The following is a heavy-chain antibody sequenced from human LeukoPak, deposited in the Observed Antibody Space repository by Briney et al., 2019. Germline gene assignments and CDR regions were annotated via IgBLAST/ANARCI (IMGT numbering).Heavy chain of an antibody. D-gene: IGHD5-24*01. Sequence: GGSLRLSCAASGFTFSSCWMHWVRQAPGKGLVWVSSFNSDGRSTIYADSVKGRFTISRDNAKNTLYLQMNSLRAEDTAVYYCARHNGYSRFDYWGQGTLVTVSS. CDR3: ARHNGYSRFDY. V-gene: IGHV3-74*01. CDR2: FNSDGRST. CDR1: GFTFSSCW. J-gene: IGHJ4*02.